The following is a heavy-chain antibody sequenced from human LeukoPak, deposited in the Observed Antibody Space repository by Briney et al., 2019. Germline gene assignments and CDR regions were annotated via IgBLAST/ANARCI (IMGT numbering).Heavy chain of an antibody. J-gene: IGHJ6*02. V-gene: IGHV3-48*01. CDR3: ARDSSSSWYGYYYGMDV. Sequence: GGSLRLSCAASGFTFSTYSMNWVRQAPGKGLEWVSYISDSSRKIYYADSVKGRFTISRDNSKNTLYLQMNSLRAEDTAVYYCARDSSSSWYGYYYGMDVWGQGTTVTVSS. D-gene: IGHD6-13*01. CDR2: ISDSSRKI. CDR1: GFTFSTYS.